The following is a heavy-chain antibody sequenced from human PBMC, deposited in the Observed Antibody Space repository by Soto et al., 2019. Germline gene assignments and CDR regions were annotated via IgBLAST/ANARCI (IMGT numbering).Heavy chain of an antibody. Sequence: EVQLVESGGGLVQPGRSLRLSCAASGFTFDDYAMHWVRQAPGKGLEWVSGISWNSGSIGYADSVKGRFTISRDNAKNSLYLQMNSLRAEDTALYYCATDMHSSGWYVSYWGQGTLVTVSS. J-gene: IGHJ4*02. CDR3: ATDMHSSGWYVSY. V-gene: IGHV3-9*01. D-gene: IGHD6-19*01. CDR2: ISWNSGSI. CDR1: GFTFDDYA.